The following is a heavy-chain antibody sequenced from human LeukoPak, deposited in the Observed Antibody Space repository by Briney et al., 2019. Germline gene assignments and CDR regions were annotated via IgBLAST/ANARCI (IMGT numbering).Heavy chain of an antibody. CDR1: GFTLSSYG. CDR3: GSRTGAI. Sequence: GESLKISCAASGFTLSSYGIRWVRQAPGKGLEWVAFMRYDGSNKYYADSVKGRFIISRDNLKNTLNLQMNSLRVEDTAVYYCGSRTGAIWGPGTMVTVSS. J-gene: IGHJ3*02. V-gene: IGHV3-30*02. D-gene: IGHD7-27*01. CDR2: MRYDGSNK.